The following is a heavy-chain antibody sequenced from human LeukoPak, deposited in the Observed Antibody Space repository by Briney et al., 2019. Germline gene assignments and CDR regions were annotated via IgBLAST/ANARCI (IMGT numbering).Heavy chain of an antibody. CDR1: GFTFSSYA. CDR3: AKNNDFWSGYSLDY. V-gene: IGHV3-23*01. D-gene: IGHD3-3*01. CDR2: ISGRGGST. J-gene: IGHJ4*02. Sequence: AGGSLRLSCAASGFTFSSYAMSWVRQAPGKGLEWVSAISGRGGSTNYADSVKGRFTISRNNSKNPLYLKMNSLRAEDTAVYYCAKNNDFWSGYSLDYWGQGTLVTVSS.